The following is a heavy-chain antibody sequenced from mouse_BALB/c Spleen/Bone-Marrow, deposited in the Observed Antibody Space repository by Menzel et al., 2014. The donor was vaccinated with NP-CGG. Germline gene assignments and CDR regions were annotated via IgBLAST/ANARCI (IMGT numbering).Heavy chain of an antibody. CDR1: GYSITSGYT. J-gene: IGHJ4*01. CDR3: AITTVVNAMDY. V-gene: IGHV3-1*02. CDR2: IHYSGTT. D-gene: IGHD1-1*01. Sequence: EVQLQQSGPDLVKPSQSLSPTCTVTGYSITSGYTWHWIRQFPGNTLEWMGYIHYSGTTNYNPSLKSRISITRDTSKNQFFLQLNSVTTEDTATYYCAITTVVNAMDYWGQGTSVTVSS.